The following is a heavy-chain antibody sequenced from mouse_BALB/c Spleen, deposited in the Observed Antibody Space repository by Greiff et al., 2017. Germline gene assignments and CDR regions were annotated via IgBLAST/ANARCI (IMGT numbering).Heavy chain of an antibody. CDR1: GYSITSDYA. CDR3: ARSRYYGSGYFDV. Sequence: EVKLMESGPGLVKPSQSLSLTCTVTGYSITSDYAWNWIRQFPGNKLEWMGYISYSGSTSYNPSLKSRISITRDTSKNQFFLQLNSVTTEDTATYYCARSRYYGSGYFDVWGAGTTVTVSS. CDR2: ISYSGST. V-gene: IGHV3-2*02. D-gene: IGHD1-1*01. J-gene: IGHJ1*01.